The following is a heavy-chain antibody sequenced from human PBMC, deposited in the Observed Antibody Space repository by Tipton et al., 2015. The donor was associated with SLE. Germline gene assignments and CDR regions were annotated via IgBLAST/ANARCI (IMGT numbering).Heavy chain of an antibody. CDR2: IYRDGTT. V-gene: IGHV3-66*01. J-gene: IGHJ4*02. D-gene: IGHD5-12*01. Sequence: LSLTCTVSGGSISSGGYYWSWVRQAPGKGLEWLSLIYRDGTTHSADSVKGKFTISRDNSKNTLYLQMNSLRVEDTAVYWCARDRNSGYDFSFDLWGQGTLVTVSS. CDR3: ARDRNSGYDFSFDL. CDR1: GGSISSGGYY.